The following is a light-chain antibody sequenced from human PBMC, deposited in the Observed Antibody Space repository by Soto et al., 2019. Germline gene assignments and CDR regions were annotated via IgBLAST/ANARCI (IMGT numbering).Light chain of an antibody. CDR2: DAS. CDR1: QSMSGW. V-gene: IGKV1-5*01. Sequence: DIQMTQSPSTLSASVGDRVSITCRASQSMSGWLAWYQQKPGKAPKVLIYDASSLESGVPSRFSGSGSGTEFTLTISSLQPDDFATSYCQQYNSYPLTFGGGNKVEIK. J-gene: IGKJ4*01. CDR3: QQYNSYPLT.